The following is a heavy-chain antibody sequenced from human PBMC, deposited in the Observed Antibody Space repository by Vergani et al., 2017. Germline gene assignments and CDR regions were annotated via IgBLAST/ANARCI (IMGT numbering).Heavy chain of an antibody. V-gene: IGHV3-43*01. CDR1: GFTFSSYT. CDR2: ISWDGGST. Sequence: EVQLLESGGGLVQPGGSLRLSCAASGFTFSSYTMHWVRQAPGKGLEWVSLISWDGGSTYYADSVKGRFTISRDNSKNSLYLQMNSLRTEDTALYYCAKVRGSSWYDYYYGMDVWGQGTTVTVSS. D-gene: IGHD6-13*01. J-gene: IGHJ6*02. CDR3: AKVRGSSWYDYYYGMDV.